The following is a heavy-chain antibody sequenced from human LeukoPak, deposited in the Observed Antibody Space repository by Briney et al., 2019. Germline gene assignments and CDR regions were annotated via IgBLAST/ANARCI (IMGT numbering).Heavy chain of an antibody. V-gene: IGHV3-21*01. CDR1: GFTFSSYS. CDR3: ARTMVRGVSAIDY. Sequence: GGSLRLSCAASGFTFSSYSMNWVRQAPGKGLEGVSSISSSSSYIYYADSVKGRFTISRDNAKNSLYLQMNSLRAEDTAVYYCARTMVRGVSAIDYWGQGTLVTVSS. CDR2: ISSSSSYI. J-gene: IGHJ4*02. D-gene: IGHD3-10*01.